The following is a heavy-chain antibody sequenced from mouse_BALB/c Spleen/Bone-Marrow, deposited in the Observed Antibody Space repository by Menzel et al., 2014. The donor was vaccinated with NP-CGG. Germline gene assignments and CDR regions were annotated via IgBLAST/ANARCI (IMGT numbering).Heavy chain of an antibody. Sequence: QVQLQQSGPGLVAPSQSLSITCTVSGFSLTGYGVSWVRQPPGKGLEWLGMIWGDGSTDYNPALKSRLSINKDNSKSQAFLKMNSLQTDDTARYYCARDSFLITRALDYWGQGTSVTVSS. CDR2: IWGDGST. D-gene: IGHD2-4*01. V-gene: IGHV2-6-7*01. CDR1: GFSLTGYG. J-gene: IGHJ4*01. CDR3: ARDSFLITRALDY.